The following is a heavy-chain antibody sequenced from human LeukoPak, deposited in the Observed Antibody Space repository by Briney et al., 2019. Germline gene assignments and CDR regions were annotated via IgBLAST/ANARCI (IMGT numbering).Heavy chain of an antibody. J-gene: IGHJ4*02. Sequence: ASVKVSCKASGGTFSNYAISWVRQAPGQGLEWMGGIIPIFGTANYAQKFQGRVTITADESTSTAYMELSSLRSEDTAVYYCARGRIAVAGGIDYWGQGTLVTVSS. CDR1: GGTFSNYA. CDR2: IIPIFGTA. V-gene: IGHV1-69*13. CDR3: ARGRIAVAGGIDY. D-gene: IGHD6-19*01.